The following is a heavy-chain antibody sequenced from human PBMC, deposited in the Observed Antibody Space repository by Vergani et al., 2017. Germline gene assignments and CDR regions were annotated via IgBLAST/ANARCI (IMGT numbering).Heavy chain of an antibody. J-gene: IGHJ3*01. CDR3: ARVAPSNSEVTPTAFDV. Sequence: QVQLVQSGAELKKPGASVSVSCKGSSHTFQTYGISWVRQARGKGLEWMAWIRPYTGHTIYAQKFQDRVTMTADTSTNTAYMELRSLRSDDTAVYVCARVAPSNSEVTPTAFDVWGQGTMVTVSS. D-gene: IGHD4-23*01. CDR1: SHTFQTYG. CDR2: IRPYTGHT. V-gene: IGHV1-18*01.